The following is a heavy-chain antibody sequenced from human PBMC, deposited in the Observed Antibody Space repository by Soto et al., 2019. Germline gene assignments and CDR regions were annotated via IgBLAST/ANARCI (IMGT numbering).Heavy chain of an antibody. D-gene: IGHD2-21*01. CDR2: IDPSDSYT. V-gene: IGHV5-10-1*01. CDR1: GYSFTSYW. J-gene: IGHJ6*02. Sequence: LGESLKISCKGSGYSFTSYWISWVRQMPGKGLEWMGRIDPSDSYTNYSPSFQGHVTISADKSISTAYLQWSSLKASDTAMYYCARCGSAHYGMGVWGQGTTVTVSS. CDR3: ARCGSAHYGMGV.